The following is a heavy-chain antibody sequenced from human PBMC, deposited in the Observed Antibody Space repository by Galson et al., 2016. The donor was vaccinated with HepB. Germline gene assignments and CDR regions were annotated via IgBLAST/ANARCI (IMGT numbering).Heavy chain of an antibody. Sequence: QSGAEVKKPGESLKISCMASGYNFTNFWIAWVRQRPGKGLECMGIIYPGDSDTRYSPSFQGQVTISVDKSISAAYLQWSTLKASDTAMYYCARGAGLAAGRALSSDYHGMDVWGQGTTVTVSS. CDR2: IYPGDSDT. CDR1: GYNFTNFW. D-gene: IGHD3-16*02. J-gene: IGHJ6*02. CDR3: ARGAGLAAGRALSSDYHGMDV. V-gene: IGHV5-51*01.